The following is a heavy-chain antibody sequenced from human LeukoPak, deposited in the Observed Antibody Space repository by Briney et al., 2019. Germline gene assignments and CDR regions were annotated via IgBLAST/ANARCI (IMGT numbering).Heavy chain of an antibody. CDR2: ISSSGSTI. V-gene: IGHV3-11*01. D-gene: IGHD2-15*01. Sequence: GGSLRLSCAASGFTFSDYYMSWIRQAPGKGLEWVSYISSSGSTIYYADSVKGRFTISRDNAKNSLCLQMNSLRAEDTAVYYCARDWAVAAIFDYWGQGTLVTVSS. CDR3: ARDWAVAAIFDY. CDR1: GFTFSDYY. J-gene: IGHJ4*02.